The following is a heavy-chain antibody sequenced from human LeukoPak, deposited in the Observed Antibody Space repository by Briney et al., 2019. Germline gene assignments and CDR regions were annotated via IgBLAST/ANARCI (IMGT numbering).Heavy chain of an antibody. D-gene: IGHD5-18*01. CDR3: ARHVIGYGQFYFDY. V-gene: IGHV4-34*01. CDR1: GGSFSGYY. CDR2: INHSGST. J-gene: IGHJ4*02. Sequence: PSETLSLTCAVYGGSFSGYYWSWIRQPPGKGLEWIGEINHSGSTNYNPSLKSRVTISVDTSKNQFSLKLSSVTAADTAVYYCARHVIGYGQFYFDYWGQGTLVTVSS.